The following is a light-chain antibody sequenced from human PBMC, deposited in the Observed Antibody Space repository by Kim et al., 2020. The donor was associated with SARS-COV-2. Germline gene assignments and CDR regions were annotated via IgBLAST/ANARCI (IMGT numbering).Light chain of an antibody. CDR1: QSVSSY. CDR3: QQRSNWPPLLT. CDR2: DAS. V-gene: IGKV3-11*01. J-gene: IGKJ4*01. Sequence: PGERATLSCRASQSVSSYLAWYQQKPGQAPRLLIYDASNRATGIPARCSGSGSGTDFTLTISSLEPEDFAVYYCQQRSNWPPLLTFGGGTKVDIK.